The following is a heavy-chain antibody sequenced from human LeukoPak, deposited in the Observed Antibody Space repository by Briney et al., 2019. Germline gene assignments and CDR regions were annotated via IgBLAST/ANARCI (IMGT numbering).Heavy chain of an antibody. J-gene: IGHJ3*02. V-gene: IGHV4-59*11. CDR1: GGSISSHY. CDR3: ARDLSPTTVVTPSVDDAFDI. Sequence: SETLSLTCTVSGGSISSHYWSWVRQPPGKGLEWIGFIYSSGSTNYNPSLKSRVTISVDTSKNQFSLKLSSVTAADTAVYYCARDLSPTTVVTPSVDDAFDIWGQGTMVTVSS. CDR2: IYSSGST. D-gene: IGHD4-23*01.